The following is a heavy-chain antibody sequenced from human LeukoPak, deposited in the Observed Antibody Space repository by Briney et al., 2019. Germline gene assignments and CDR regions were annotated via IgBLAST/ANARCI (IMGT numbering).Heavy chain of an antibody. J-gene: IGHJ4*02. Sequence: SETLSLTCTVSGGSISSSGYYWGWIRQPPGKGLEWIGSIYYSGSTYYNPSLKSRVTISVDTSKNQFSLKLSSVTAADTAVYYCARDRGYYDSSGYKIKDFDYWGQGTLVTVSS. CDR2: IYYSGST. V-gene: IGHV4-39*07. D-gene: IGHD3-22*01. CDR3: ARDRGYYDSSGYKIKDFDY. CDR1: GGSISSSGYY.